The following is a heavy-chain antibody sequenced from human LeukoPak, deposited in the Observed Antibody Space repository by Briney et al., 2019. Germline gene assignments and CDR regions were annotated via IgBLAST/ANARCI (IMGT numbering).Heavy chain of an antibody. J-gene: IGHJ4*02. CDR3: AEESSWYKGDYFDY. CDR2: ISGSGGST. D-gene: IGHD6-13*01. Sequence: GGSLRLSCAASGFTFSSHGMSWVRQAPGKGLEWVSAISGSGGSTYYADSVKGRFTISRDNSKNTLYLQMNSLRAEDTAVYYCAEESSWYKGDYFDYWGQGTLVTVSS. CDR1: GFTFSSHG. V-gene: IGHV3-23*01.